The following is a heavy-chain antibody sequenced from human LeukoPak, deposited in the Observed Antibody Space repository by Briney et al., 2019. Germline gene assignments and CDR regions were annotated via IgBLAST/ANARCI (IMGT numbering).Heavy chain of an antibody. CDR3: AKLSSYGGHG. D-gene: IGHD4-23*01. J-gene: IGHJ4*02. CDR1: GCTFSSYG. V-gene: IGHV3-30*18. CDR2: ISYDGSNK. Sequence: GGSLRLSCAASGCTFSSYGMHWVRQAPGKGLEWVAVISYDGSNKYYADSVKGRFTISRDNSKNTLYLQMNSLRAEDTAVYYCAKLSSYGGHGWGQGTLVTVSS.